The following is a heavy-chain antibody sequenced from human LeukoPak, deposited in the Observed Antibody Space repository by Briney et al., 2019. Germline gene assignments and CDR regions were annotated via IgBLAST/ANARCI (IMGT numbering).Heavy chain of an antibody. V-gene: IGHV1-8*03. J-gene: IGHJ4*02. CDR2: MNPNSGNT. D-gene: IGHD3-3*01. CDR1: GYTFTSYD. CDR3: ARKGEYDFWSGYYLPFDY. Sequence: GASVKVSCKASGYTFTSYDINWVRQATGQGLEWMGWMNPNSGNTGYAQKFQGRVTITRNTSISTAYIELSSLRSEDTAVYYCARKGEYDFWSGYYLPFDYWGQGTLVTVSS.